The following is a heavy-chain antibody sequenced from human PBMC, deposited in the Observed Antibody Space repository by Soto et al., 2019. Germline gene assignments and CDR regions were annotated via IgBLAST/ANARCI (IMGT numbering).Heavy chain of an antibody. Sequence: SVKVFCKASGGTFSSYAISWVRQAPGQGLEWMGGIIPIFGTANYAQKFQGRVTITADESTSTAYMELSSLRSEDTAVYYCARNENSGETMIVVGMSWFDPWGQGTLVTVSS. V-gene: IGHV1-69*13. J-gene: IGHJ5*02. CDR1: GGTFSSYA. D-gene: IGHD3-22*01. CDR3: ARNENSGETMIVVGMSWFDP. CDR2: IIPIFGTA.